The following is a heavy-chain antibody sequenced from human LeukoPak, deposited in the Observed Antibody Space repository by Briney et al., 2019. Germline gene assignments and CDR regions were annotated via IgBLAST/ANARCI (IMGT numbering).Heavy chain of an antibody. J-gene: IGHJ4*02. D-gene: IGHD6-19*01. CDR1: GFTFSSFA. V-gene: IGHV3-23*01. CDR3: AKDFSSGLFDY. Sequence: PGGSLRLSCAASGFTFSSFAMSWVRQTPGKGLEWVSTISHDGGSTYFADSVKGRFTISRDNSKSTLYLQMNSLRAEDTALCFCAKDFSSGLFDYWGQGTLAAVSS. CDR2: ISHDGGST.